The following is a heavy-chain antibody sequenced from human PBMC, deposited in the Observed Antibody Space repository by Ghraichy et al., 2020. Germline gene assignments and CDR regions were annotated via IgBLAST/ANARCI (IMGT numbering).Heavy chain of an antibody. CDR2: ISSSSSFL. Sequence: GGSLRLSCAASGFTFSTFSMNWVRQAPGKGLEWISSISSSSSFLYYADSVKGRFTISRDNAENSLYLQMNSLRTEDTAVYYCAKAAARPGYYYYYMDVWGTGTTVTVSS. J-gene: IGHJ6*03. CDR3: AKAAARPGYYYYYMDV. V-gene: IGHV3-21*01. D-gene: IGHD6-6*01. CDR1: GFTFSTFS.